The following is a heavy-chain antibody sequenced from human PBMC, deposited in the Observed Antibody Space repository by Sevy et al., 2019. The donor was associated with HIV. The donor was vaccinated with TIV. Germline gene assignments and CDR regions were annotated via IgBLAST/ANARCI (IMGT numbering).Heavy chain of an antibody. J-gene: IGHJ4*02. CDR1: GFTFSSYE. CDR3: ARDLPPSATTVAHFDY. Sequence: GGSLRLSCTASGFTFSSYEMNWVRQAPGKGLEWVSYITNSGSSIYNSDPVRGPFTVPRDNAKNSLYLQMKSLRAEDTAVYYCARDLPPSATTVAHFDYWGRGTLVTVSS. D-gene: IGHD4-17*01. CDR2: ITNSGSSI. V-gene: IGHV3-48*03.